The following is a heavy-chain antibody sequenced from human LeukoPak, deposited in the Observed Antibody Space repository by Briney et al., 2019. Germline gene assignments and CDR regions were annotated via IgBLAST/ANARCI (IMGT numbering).Heavy chain of an antibody. Sequence: SETLSLTCTVSGGSISSYYWSGIRQPPGKGLEWIGYIYYSGSTNYNPSLKSRVTISVDTSKNQFSLKLSSVTAADTAVYYCARGIAARRGGDYWGQGTLVTVSS. CDR1: GGSISSYY. J-gene: IGHJ4*02. V-gene: IGHV4-59*01. CDR2: IYYSGST. D-gene: IGHD6-6*01. CDR3: ARGIAARRGGDY.